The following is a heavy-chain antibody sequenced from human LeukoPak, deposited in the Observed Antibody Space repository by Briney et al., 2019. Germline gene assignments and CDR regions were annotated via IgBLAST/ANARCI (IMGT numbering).Heavy chain of an antibody. D-gene: IGHD4-17*01. CDR1: GGSISSYY. Sequence: SETLSLTCTVSGGSISSYYWSWIRQPPGKGLEWIGYIYYSGSTNYNPSLKSRVTISVDTSKNQFSLKLSSVTAADTAVYYCARGSYGDYNWFDPWGQGTLVAVSS. CDR2: IYYSGST. CDR3: ARGSYGDYNWFDP. J-gene: IGHJ5*02. V-gene: IGHV4-59*12.